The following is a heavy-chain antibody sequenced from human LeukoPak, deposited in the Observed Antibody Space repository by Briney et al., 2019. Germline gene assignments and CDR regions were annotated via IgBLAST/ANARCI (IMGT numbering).Heavy chain of an antibody. CDR2: INHSGST. V-gene: IGHV4-34*01. CDR3: ARRYGGWLDY. Sequence: PSETLSLTCAVYGGSFSGYYWSWIRQPPGKGLEWIGEINHSGSTNYNPSLKSRVTILVDTSKNQFSLKLSSVTAADTAVYYCARRYGGWLDYWGQGTLVTVSS. J-gene: IGHJ4*02. D-gene: IGHD4-23*01. CDR1: GGSFSGYY.